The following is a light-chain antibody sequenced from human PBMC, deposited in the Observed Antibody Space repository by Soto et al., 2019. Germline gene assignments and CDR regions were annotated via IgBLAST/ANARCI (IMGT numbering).Light chain of an antibody. V-gene: IGKV3-15*01. J-gene: IGKJ5*01. Sequence: EIVLTPSPATLSLSPVERATLSCRASQSVSSYLAWYQQKPGQAPRLLIYGASTRATGIPARFSGSGSGTDFTLTISGLQSEDSAVYFCQQYNNWPFSFGQGTRLEIK. CDR1: QSVSSY. CDR2: GAS. CDR3: QQYNNWPFS.